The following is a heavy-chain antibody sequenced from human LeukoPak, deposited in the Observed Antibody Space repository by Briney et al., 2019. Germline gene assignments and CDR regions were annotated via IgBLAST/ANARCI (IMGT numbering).Heavy chain of an antibody. V-gene: IGHV3-7*01. J-gene: IGHJ4*02. CDR2: IMQDGSEK. D-gene: IGHD3-3*01. CDR3: ARRVGMVITVAFDY. Sequence: AGGSLRLSCAASGFTFSSYWMSWVRQAPGKGLEWVANIMQDGSEKYYVDSVKGRFTISRDNAKNSLYLQMNSLRAEDTAVYYCARRVGMVITVAFDYWGQGTLVTVSS. CDR1: GFTFSSYW.